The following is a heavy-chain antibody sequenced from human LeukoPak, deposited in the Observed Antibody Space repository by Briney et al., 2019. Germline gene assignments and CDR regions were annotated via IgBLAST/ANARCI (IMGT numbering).Heavy chain of an antibody. Sequence: SVKVSCKTSGGTFNNAAISWVRQAPGQGLEWLGGIMPLFGTAGYAQKFQGRVTITKDESTRTVYLELTSLTSDDTAVYYCARDVHGDYGSGWFDPWGQGTLVSVSS. CDR3: ARDVHGDYGSGWFDP. CDR2: IMPLFGTA. D-gene: IGHD4-17*01. J-gene: IGHJ5*02. CDR1: GGTFNNAA. V-gene: IGHV1-69*05.